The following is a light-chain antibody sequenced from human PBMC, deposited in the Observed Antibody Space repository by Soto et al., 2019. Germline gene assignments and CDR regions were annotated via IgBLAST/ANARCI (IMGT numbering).Light chain of an antibody. V-gene: IGKV3-11*01. Sequence: ETVLTQSPATLSLSPGERATLSCRASQSVTTYLAWYRQKPGRAPRLLIYDVSNRATGIPARFSGSGSGTDFTLTISSLEPEDFATYYCVQHYSYPLTFGGGTKVEIK. J-gene: IGKJ4*01. CDR2: DVS. CDR3: VQHYSYPLT. CDR1: QSVTTY.